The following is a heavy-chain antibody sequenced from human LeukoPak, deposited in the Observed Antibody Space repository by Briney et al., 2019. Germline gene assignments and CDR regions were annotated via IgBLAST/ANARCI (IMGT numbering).Heavy chain of an antibody. V-gene: IGHV1-2*02. D-gene: IGHD6-6*01. Sequence: ASVKVSCKASGYTFTGYYMHWVRQAPGQGLEWMGWINPNSGGTNYAQKFQGRVTMTRDTSISTAYMELSRLRSDDTAVYYCARGWYSSSSSFDYWGQGTLATVSS. CDR3: ARGWYSSSSSFDY. CDR1: GYTFTGYY. CDR2: INPNSGGT. J-gene: IGHJ4*02.